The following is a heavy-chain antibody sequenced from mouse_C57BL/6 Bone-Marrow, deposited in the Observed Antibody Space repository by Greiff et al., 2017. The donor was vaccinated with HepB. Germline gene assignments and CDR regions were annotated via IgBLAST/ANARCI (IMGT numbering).Heavy chain of an antibody. CDR3: ARSWFAY. Sequence: EVQLQQSGAELVRPGSSVKMSCKTSGYTFTSYGINWVKQRPGQGLEWIGYIYIGNGYTAYNEKFKGKATLTSDTSSSTAYMQLSSLTSEDSAIYFCARSWFAYWGQGTLVTVSA. CDR2: IYIGNGYT. V-gene: IGHV1-58*01. CDR1: GYTFTSYG. J-gene: IGHJ3*01.